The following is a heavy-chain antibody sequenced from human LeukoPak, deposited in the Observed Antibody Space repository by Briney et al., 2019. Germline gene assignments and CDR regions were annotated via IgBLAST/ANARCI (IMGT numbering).Heavy chain of an antibody. Sequence: SETLSLTCTVSGGSISSYYWRWIRQPAGKGLEGIGRNYTSGCTNYKPSLKSRVTMSVDTSKNQFSLKLSSVTAADTAVYYCASIAAAGTWVDDYWGQGTLVTVSS. V-gene: IGHV4-4*07. CDR1: GGSISSYY. J-gene: IGHJ4*02. CDR2: NYTSGCT. D-gene: IGHD6-13*01. CDR3: ASIAAAGTWVDDY.